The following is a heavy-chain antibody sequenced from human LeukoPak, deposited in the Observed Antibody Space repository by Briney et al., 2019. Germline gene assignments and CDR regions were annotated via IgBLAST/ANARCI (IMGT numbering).Heavy chain of an antibody. V-gene: IGHV1-24*01. D-gene: IGHD5-12*01. CDR1: GYTLTELS. CDR3: AQKKWGGGYSGYAYDY. CDR2: FDPEDGET. Sequence: ASVKVSCKVSGYTLTELSMNWVRQAPGKGLEWMGGFDPEDGETIYAQKFQGRVTMTEDTSTDTAYMELSSLRSEDTAVFYCAQKKWGGGYSGYAYDYWGQGTLVTVSS. J-gene: IGHJ4*02.